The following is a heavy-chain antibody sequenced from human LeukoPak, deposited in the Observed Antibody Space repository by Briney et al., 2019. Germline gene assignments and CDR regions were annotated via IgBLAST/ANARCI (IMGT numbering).Heavy chain of an antibody. CDR1: GGTPSNSA. D-gene: IGHD5-18*01. V-gene: IGHV1-69*13. CDR3: ARGARYSFGWSKETFDY. J-gene: IGHJ4*02. CDR2: FIPIFGTP. Sequence: GASVKVSCRASGGTPSNSAISWVRQAPGHGLELMGGFIPIFGTPNYAQKFQGRVTITADESTSTAYMELHSLTSDDTAVYYCARGARYSFGWSKETFDYWGQGTQVTVSS.